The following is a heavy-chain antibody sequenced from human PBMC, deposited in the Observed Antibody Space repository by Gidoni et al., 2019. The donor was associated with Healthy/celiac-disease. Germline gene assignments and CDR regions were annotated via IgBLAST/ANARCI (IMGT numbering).Heavy chain of an antibody. CDR1: GFTFSSYG. CDR2: IWYDGSNK. J-gene: IGHJ4*02. Sequence: QVQLVESGGGVVQPGRSLRLSCAASGFTFSSYGMHWVRQAPGKGLEWVVVIWYDGSNKYYADFVKVRFTISRDNSKNTLYLQMNSLRAEETAVYYFARWGFGEFDYWGQGTLVTVSS. V-gene: IGHV3-33*01. D-gene: IGHD3-10*01. CDR3: ARWGFGEFDY.